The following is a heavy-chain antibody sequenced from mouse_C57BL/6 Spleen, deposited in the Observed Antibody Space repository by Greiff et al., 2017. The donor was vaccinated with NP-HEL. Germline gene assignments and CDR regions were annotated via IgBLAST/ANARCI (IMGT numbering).Heavy chain of an antibody. D-gene: IGHD2-3*01. CDR2: ISYSGST. CDR3: ARCPVYDGYYEGYFDV. CDR1: GYSITSDY. V-gene: IGHV3-8*01. J-gene: IGHJ1*03. Sequence: DVQLQESGPGLAKPSQTLSLTCSVTGYSITSDYWNWIRKFPGNKLEYMGYISYSGSTYYNLSLNSRISITRDTSKNQYYLQLNTVTTEDTATYYGARCPVYDGYYEGYFDVWGTGTTVTVSS.